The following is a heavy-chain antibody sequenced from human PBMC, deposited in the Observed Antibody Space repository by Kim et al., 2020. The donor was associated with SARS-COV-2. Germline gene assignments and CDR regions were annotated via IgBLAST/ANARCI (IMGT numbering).Heavy chain of an antibody. V-gene: IGHV3-48*03. CDR3: ARDGMYYYDSSGYYLDY. D-gene: IGHD3-22*01. Sequence: GGSLRLSCAASGFTFSSYEMNWVRQAPGKGLEWVSYISSSGSTIYYADSVKGRFTISRDNAKNSLYLQMNSLRAEDTAVYYCARDGMYYYDSSGYYLDYWSQGTLVTVSS. J-gene: IGHJ4*02. CDR2: ISSSGSTI. CDR1: GFTFSSYE.